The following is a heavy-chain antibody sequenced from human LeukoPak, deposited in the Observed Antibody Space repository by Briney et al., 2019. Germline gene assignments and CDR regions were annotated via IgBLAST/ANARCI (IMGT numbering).Heavy chain of an antibody. CDR3: AKPNGYGLIDI. V-gene: IGHV4-39*07. CDR1: SGSISTSNYY. Sequence: KASETLSLTCTVSSGSISTSNYYWGWVRPPPGKALEWIGNNSPSLKSRVTISLDTSRNQFSLKLNSVTAADTAVYYCAKPNGYGLIDIWGQGTMVTVSS. D-gene: IGHD3-22*01. J-gene: IGHJ3*02.